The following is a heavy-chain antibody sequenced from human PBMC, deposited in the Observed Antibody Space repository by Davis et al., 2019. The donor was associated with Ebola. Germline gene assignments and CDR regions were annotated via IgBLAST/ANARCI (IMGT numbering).Heavy chain of an antibody. Sequence: MPSETLSLTCAVYGGSFSGYYWSWIRQPPGKGLEWIGEINHSGSTNYNPSLKSRVTISVDTSKNQFSLKLSSVTAADTAVYYCARGRVYDFWSGYYNYFDYWGQGTLVTVSS. CDR1: GGSFSGYY. D-gene: IGHD3-3*01. CDR3: ARGRVYDFWSGYYNYFDY. V-gene: IGHV4-34*01. CDR2: INHSGST. J-gene: IGHJ4*02.